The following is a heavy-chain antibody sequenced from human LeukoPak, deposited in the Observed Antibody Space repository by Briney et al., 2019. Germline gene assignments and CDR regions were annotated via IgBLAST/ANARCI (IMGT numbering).Heavy chain of an antibody. D-gene: IGHD6-19*01. J-gene: IGHJ3*02. CDR2: IYYRGST. CDR1: GGSISSYY. V-gene: IGHV4-59*12. Sequence: SETLSLTCTVSGGSISSYYWSWIRQPPGKGLEWIGYIYYRGSTNYNPSLKSRVTMSVDTSKNQFSLKLSSVTAADTAVYYCARDPDAVAGTNAFAIWGQGTMVTVSS. CDR3: ARDPDAVAGTNAFAI.